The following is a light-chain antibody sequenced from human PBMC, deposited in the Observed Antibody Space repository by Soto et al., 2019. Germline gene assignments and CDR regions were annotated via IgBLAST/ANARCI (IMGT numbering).Light chain of an antibody. CDR3: QQYGSARFT. V-gene: IGKV3-20*01. CDR2: GAS. CDR1: QSISSSY. Sequence: EIVLPQSPGTLSLSPGERATLACRSSQSISSSYLAWYQQNPGQAPRLLVYGASSRATGLPDRFSRSGSGTAFTLTISRLEPEDFEVYYCQQYGSARFTFGPGTKVDIK. J-gene: IGKJ3*01.